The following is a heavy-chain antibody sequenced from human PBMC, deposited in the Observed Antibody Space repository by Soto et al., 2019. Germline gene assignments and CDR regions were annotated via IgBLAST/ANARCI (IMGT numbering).Heavy chain of an antibody. D-gene: IGHD5-18*01. V-gene: IGHV3-23*01. CDR3: AKDRFTTVVKGYYYLMDV. Sequence: EVQLLESGAGLVQPGGSLRLSCAASGFTFYTYAMRWVRQAPGKGLEWVSAISGSGGTTYYADSVKGRFTISRDNSKNTLYLQMNSLRAEDTAVYYCAKDRFTTVVKGYYYLMDVWGQGTTVTVSS. CDR1: GFTFYTYA. J-gene: IGHJ6*02. CDR2: ISGSGGTT.